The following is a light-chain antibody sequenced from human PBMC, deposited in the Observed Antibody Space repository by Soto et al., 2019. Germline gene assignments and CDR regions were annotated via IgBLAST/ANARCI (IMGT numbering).Light chain of an antibody. CDR3: QQYNSFST. CDR2: DAS. V-gene: IGKV1-5*01. CDR1: QSITNF. Sequence: DIQMTQSPSTLSASVGDSVTITCRASQSITNFLAWYQQKPGKAPKLLINDASSLLSGGPSRFSGSGSGTEFTLTISSLQPDDFATYYCQQYNSFSTFGQGTKVDIK. J-gene: IGKJ1*01.